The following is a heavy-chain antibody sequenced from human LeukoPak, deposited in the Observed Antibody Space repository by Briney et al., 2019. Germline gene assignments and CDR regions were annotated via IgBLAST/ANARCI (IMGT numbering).Heavy chain of an antibody. V-gene: IGHV4-34*01. Sequence: PSETLSLTRAVYGGSFSGYYWSWIRQPPGKGLEWIGEINHSGSTNYNPSLKSRVTISVDTSKNQFSLKLSSVTAADTAVYYCATRESLFLEWLPQGDWGQGTLVTVSS. CDR2: INHSGST. D-gene: IGHD3-3*01. J-gene: IGHJ4*02. CDR1: GGSFSGYY. CDR3: ATRESLFLEWLPQGD.